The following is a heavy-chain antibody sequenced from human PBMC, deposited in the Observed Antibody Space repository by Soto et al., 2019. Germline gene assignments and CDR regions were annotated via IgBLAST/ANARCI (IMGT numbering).Heavy chain of an antibody. CDR1: GGSISSYY. V-gene: IGHV4-59*01. CDR3: ARARDYGGNSDY. CDR2: FYYSGST. Sequence: SETLSLTCTVSGGSISSYYWSWIRQPPGKGLEWIVYFYYSGSTNYNPSLKSRVTISVDTSKNQFSLKLSSVTAADTAVYYCARARDYGGNSDYWGQGTLVTVSS. J-gene: IGHJ4*02. D-gene: IGHD4-17*01.